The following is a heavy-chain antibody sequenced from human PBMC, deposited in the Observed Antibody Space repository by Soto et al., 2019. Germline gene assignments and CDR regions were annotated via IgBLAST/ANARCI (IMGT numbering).Heavy chain of an antibody. V-gene: IGHV2-26*01. D-gene: IGHD3-9*01. CDR2: IFSNDEK. Sequence: HVTLKESGPVLVKPTETLTLTCTVSGFSLSNARMGVSWIRQPPGKALEWLAHIFSNDEKSYSTSMKSRLTIYKDTYKSQVVINMTNMDPVDTATYYGARTYYDILTGSSYFDYWGHGTLVTVSS. CDR1: GFSLSNARMG. CDR3: ARTYYDILTGSSYFDY. J-gene: IGHJ4*01.